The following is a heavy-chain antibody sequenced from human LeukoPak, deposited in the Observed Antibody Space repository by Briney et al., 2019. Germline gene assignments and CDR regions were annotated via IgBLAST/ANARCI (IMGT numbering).Heavy chain of an antibody. Sequence: SETLSLTCSVSTDSMTSYYWSWIRQPPGKGLEWLGYIYYTGRANYNPSLKSRVSISVDTSKNQFSLKFSSVTAADTAVYFCARLHLYYDILTPRYFDLWGRGTLVTVSS. D-gene: IGHD3-9*01. CDR1: TDSMTSYY. J-gene: IGHJ2*01. CDR2: IYYTGRA. CDR3: ARLHLYYDILTPRYFDL. V-gene: IGHV4-59*08.